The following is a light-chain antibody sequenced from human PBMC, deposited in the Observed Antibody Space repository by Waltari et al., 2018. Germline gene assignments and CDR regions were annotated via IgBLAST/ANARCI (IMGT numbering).Light chain of an antibody. V-gene: IGKV3-15*01. Sequence: EIVMTQSPATLSVSPGERATLSCRASQSVSSNLAWYQQKPGQAPRLLIYGASTRASGISARFSGSGSGTEFTLTITSLQPEDFATYYCHQSHTVPHTFGQGTKLEIK. CDR1: QSVSSN. CDR2: GAS. CDR3: HQSHTVPHT. J-gene: IGKJ2*01.